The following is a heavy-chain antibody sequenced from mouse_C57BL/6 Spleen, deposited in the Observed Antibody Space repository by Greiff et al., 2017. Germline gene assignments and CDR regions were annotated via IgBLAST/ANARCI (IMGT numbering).Heavy chain of an antibody. V-gene: IGHV1-75*01. CDR2: IFPGSGST. CDR3: ARPVVAPYAMDY. J-gene: IGHJ4*01. Sequence: VQLQESGPELVKPGASVKISCKASGYTFTDYYINWVKQRPGQGLEWIGWIFPGSGSTYYNEKFKGKATLTVDKSSRTAYMLLSSLTSEDSAVYFCARPVVAPYAMDYWGQGTSVTVSS. CDR1: GYTFTDYY. D-gene: IGHD1-1*01.